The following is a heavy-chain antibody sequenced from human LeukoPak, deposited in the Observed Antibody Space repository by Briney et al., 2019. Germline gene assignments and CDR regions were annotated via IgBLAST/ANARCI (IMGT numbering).Heavy chain of an antibody. J-gene: IGHJ4*02. V-gene: IGHV1-2*02. D-gene: IGHD6-19*01. CDR2: INPDSGDT. CDR3: ARGISGQGLLFWYFDY. CDR1: GYTFTGYY. Sequence: ASVKVSCNASGYTFTGYYMHWVRQAPAQGLERMGLINPDSGDTNYAQKSQGRVTLTRDTSISTAYMELSRLRSDDTAVYYCARGISGQGLLFWYFDYWGQGTLVTVSS.